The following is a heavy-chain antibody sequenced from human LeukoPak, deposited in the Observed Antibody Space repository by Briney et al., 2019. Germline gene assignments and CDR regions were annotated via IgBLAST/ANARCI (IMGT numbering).Heavy chain of an antibody. V-gene: IGHV4-38-2*01. CDR1: GFSISSGYY. Sequence: SETLSLTCAVSGFSISSGYYWGWIRQPPGKGLEWIGSIYHSGSTYYNPSLKSRVTISVDTSKNQFSLKLSYVTAADTAVYYCARAPYCSGGSCMFGPWGQGTLVTVSS. CDR2: IYHSGST. D-gene: IGHD2-15*01. J-gene: IGHJ5*02. CDR3: ARAPYCSGGSCMFGP.